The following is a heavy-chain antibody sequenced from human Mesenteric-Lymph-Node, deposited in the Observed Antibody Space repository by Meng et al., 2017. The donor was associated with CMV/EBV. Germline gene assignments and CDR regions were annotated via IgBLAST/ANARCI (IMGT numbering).Heavy chain of an antibody. V-gene: IGHV3-7*03. CDR3: AKDIGSRPHGYYYGMDV. J-gene: IGHJ6*02. Sequence: GESLKISCAASGFTFSSYGMHWVRQAPGKGLEWVANIKQDGSEKYYVDSVKGRFTISRDNAKNSLYLQMNSLRAEDTALYYCAKDIGSRPHGYYYGMDVWGQGTTVTVSS. CDR1: GFTFSSYG. D-gene: IGHD6-13*01. CDR2: IKQDGSEK.